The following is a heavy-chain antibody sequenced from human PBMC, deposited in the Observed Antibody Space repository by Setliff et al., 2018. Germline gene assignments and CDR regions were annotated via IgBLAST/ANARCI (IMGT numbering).Heavy chain of an antibody. D-gene: IGHD1-1*01. CDR2: ISASGGNT. Sequence: GGSLRLSCAASGFTFSSYGMNWVRQAPGKGLEWVSAISASGGNTYYSDSVKGRFTISRDNSKNQVSLNLRSVTAADTAVYYCARTGTYRYFDYWGQGTQVTVSS. V-gene: IGHV3-23*01. J-gene: IGHJ4*02. CDR1: GFTFSSYG. CDR3: ARTGTYRYFDY.